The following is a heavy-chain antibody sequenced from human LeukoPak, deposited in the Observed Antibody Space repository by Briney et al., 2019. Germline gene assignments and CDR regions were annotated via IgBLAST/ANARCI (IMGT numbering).Heavy chain of an antibody. Sequence: ASVKVSCKASGYTFTSYGISWVRQAPGQGLEWMGWISAYNGITNYAQKLQGRVTMTTDTSTSTAYMELRSLRSDDTAVYYCARGGPFDHCSSTSCYDYWGQGTLVTVSS. CDR3: ARGGPFDHCSSTSCYDY. V-gene: IGHV1-18*01. CDR2: ISAYNGIT. D-gene: IGHD2-2*01. J-gene: IGHJ4*02. CDR1: GYTFTSYG.